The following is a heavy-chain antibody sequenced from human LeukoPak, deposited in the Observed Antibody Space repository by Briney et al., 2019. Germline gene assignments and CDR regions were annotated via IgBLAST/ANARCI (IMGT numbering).Heavy chain of an antibody. CDR2: IYYSGST. V-gene: IGHV4-30-4*01. D-gene: IGHD3-16*02. CDR1: GGSISSGDYY. J-gene: IGHJ4*02. CDR3: AREGAWNYVWVSYRRVPDY. Sequence: SETLSLTCTVSGGSISSGDYYWGWIRQPPGKGLEWVGYIYYSGSTYDNPSLKSRVTISVDTSKNQFSLKLSSVTAADTAVYYCAREGAWNYVWVSYRRVPDYWGQGTLVTVSS.